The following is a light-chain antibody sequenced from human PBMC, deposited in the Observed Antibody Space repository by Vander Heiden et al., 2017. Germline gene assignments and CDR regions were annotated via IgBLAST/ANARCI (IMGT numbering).Light chain of an antibody. Sequence: QSVLTQPPSASGTPGPRVTISCSGSSSNIGSNTVNWYQQHPGTAPKLLIYSNNQRPSGVPDRFSGSKSGTSASLAISGLQSEDEADYYCAAWDDSLNGYVFGTGTKVTVL. CDR1: SSNIGSNT. V-gene: IGLV1-44*01. CDR3: AAWDDSLNGYV. J-gene: IGLJ1*01. CDR2: SNN.